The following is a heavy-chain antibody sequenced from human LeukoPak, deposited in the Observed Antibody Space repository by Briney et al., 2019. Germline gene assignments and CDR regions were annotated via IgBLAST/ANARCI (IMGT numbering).Heavy chain of an antibody. CDR3: ARDRGDMVVVPAAMDY. V-gene: IGHV1-46*01. J-gene: IGHJ4*02. Sequence: ASVKVSCKASGYTFTSYYMHWVRQAPGQGLEWMGIINPSGGSTSYAQKFQGRVTMTRDMSTSTVYMELSSLRSEDTAVYYCARDRGDMVVVPAAMDYWGQGTLVTVSS. CDR1: GYTFTSYY. D-gene: IGHD2-2*01. CDR2: INPSGGST.